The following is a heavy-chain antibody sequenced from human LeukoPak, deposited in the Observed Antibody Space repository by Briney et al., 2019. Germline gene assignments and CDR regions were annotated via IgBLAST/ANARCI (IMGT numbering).Heavy chain of an antibody. D-gene: IGHD1-26*01. CDR2: ISYDGSNK. Sequence: GGSLRLSCAASGFTFSSYAMHWVRQAPGKGLEWVAVISYDGSNKYYADSVKGRFTISRDNSKNTLYLQMNSLRAEDTGVYYCAREQTRWELPDYWGQGTLVTVSS. CDR1: GFTFSSYA. CDR3: AREQTRWELPDY. V-gene: IGHV3-30-3*01. J-gene: IGHJ4*02.